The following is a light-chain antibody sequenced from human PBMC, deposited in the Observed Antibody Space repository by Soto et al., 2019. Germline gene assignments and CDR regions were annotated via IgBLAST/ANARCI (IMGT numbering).Light chain of an antibody. CDR2: RVS. Sequence: DVVMTQSPLSLPVTLGQPASISCRSSQSLVYSDGNTYLSWFQQRPGQSPRRLIYRVSNRDSGVPDRFSGSGSGTDFTLTISRVEAEDVGVYYCMKGTHWPRTFGQGTTVEIK. J-gene: IGKJ1*01. CDR3: MKGTHWPRT. CDR1: QSLVYSDGNTY. V-gene: IGKV2-30*01.